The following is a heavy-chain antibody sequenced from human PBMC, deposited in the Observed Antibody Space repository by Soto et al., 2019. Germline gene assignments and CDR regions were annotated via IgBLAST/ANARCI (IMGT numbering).Heavy chain of an antibody. Sequence: QVQLVESGGGVVQPGRSLRLSCAASGFTFSSYGMHWVRQAPGKGLEWVAVISYDGSNKYYADSVKGRFTISRDNSKNTLYLQMNSLRAEDTAVYYCAKDTGYCSSTSCLDGIDVWGQGTTVTVSS. D-gene: IGHD2-2*01. J-gene: IGHJ6*02. CDR1: GFTFSSYG. CDR3: AKDTGYCSSTSCLDGIDV. V-gene: IGHV3-30*18. CDR2: ISYDGSNK.